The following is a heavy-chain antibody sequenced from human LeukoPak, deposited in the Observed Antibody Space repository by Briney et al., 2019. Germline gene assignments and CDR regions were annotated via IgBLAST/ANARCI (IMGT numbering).Heavy chain of an antibody. CDR3: AKEGIAVSSTGFDY. CDR2: ISGSGGSI. D-gene: IGHD6-19*01. V-gene: IGHV3-23*01. CDR1: GFTFSSYS. J-gene: IGHJ4*02. Sequence: GGSLRLSCAASGFTFSSYSMNWVRQAPGKGLEWVSAISGSGGSIYYADSVKGRFTISRDNSKNTLYLQMNSLRAEDTAVYYCAKEGIAVSSTGFDYWGQGTLVTVSS.